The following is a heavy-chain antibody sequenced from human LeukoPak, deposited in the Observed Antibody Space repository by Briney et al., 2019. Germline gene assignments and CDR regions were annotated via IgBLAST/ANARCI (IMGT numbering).Heavy chain of an antibody. CDR2: INPNSGGT. CDR1: GYTFTSYG. CDR3: ARGTWFDP. V-gene: IGHV1-2*02. J-gene: IGHJ5*02. Sequence: ASVKVSCKASGYTFTSYGISWVRQAPGQGLEWMGWINPNSGGTNYAQKFQGRVTMTRDTSISTAYMELSRLRSDDTAVYYCARGTWFDPWGQGTLVTVSS.